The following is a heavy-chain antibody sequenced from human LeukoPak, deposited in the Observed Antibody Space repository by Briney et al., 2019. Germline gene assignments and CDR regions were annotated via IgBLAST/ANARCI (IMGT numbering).Heavy chain of an antibody. J-gene: IGHJ6*02. CDR3: ARGNRGWPHYYYYYGMDV. V-gene: IGHV4-30-2*01. CDR2: VYHSGST. D-gene: IGHD6-19*01. CDR1: GGFISSGGYY. Sequence: PSETLSLTCTVSGGFISSGGYYWSWIRQPPGKGLEWIGYVYHSGSTYYNPSLKSRVTISVDRSKNQFSLKLSSVTAADTAVYYCARGNRGWPHYYYYYGMDVWGQGTTVTVSS.